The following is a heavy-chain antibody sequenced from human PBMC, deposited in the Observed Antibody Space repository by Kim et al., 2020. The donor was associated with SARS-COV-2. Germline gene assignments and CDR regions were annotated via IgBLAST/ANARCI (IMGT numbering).Heavy chain of an antibody. CDR1: GFTFSTYG. D-gene: IGHD6-19*01. CDR2: ISSDGSKR. J-gene: IGHJ2*01. Sequence: GGSLRLSCAASGFTFSTYGMYWVRQAPGKGLEWVAVISSDGSKRIYADSVKGRFTISRDNSKNTLDLQMNSLGVEETAMYYCARGSGDSWLNWYFDLWGRGTLVTVSS. V-gene: IGHV3-30*03. CDR3: ARGSGDSWLNWYFDL.